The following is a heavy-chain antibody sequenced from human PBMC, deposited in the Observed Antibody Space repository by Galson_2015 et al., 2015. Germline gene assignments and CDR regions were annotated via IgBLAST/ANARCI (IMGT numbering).Heavy chain of an antibody. CDR2: INPSGGST. CDR3: ARGDCSSTSCYPQGLFDY. J-gene: IGHJ4*02. CDR1: GYTFTSYY. D-gene: IGHD2-2*01. V-gene: IGHV1-46*01. Sequence: SVKVSCKASGYTFTSYYIHWVRQAPGQGLEWMGIINPSGGSTSYAQKFQGRVTMTRDTSTSTVYMELSSLRSEDTAVYYCARGDCSSTSCYPQGLFDYWGQGTLVTVSS.